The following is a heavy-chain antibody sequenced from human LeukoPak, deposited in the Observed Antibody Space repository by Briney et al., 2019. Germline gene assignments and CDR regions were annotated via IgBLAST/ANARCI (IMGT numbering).Heavy chain of an antibody. CDR1: GGSISSYY. V-gene: IGHV4-4*07. D-gene: IGHD1-1*01. CDR2: IYTSGST. CDR3: ARTIQLWSDDAFDI. Sequence: PSETLSLTCTVSGGSISSYYWSWIRQPAGKGLEWIGRIYTSGSTNYNPSLKSRVTMSVDTSKNQFSLKLSSVTAADTAVYYCARTIQLWSDDAFDIWGQGTMVTVSS. J-gene: IGHJ3*02.